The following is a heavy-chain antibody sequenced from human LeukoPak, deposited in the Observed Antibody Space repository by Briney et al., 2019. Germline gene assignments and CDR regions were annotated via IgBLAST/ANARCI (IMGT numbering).Heavy chain of an antibody. V-gene: IGHV4-34*01. D-gene: IGHD3-3*01. CDR3: ARLEQSLYYDFWSGSLAYYYYYMDV. J-gene: IGHJ6*03. CDR1: GGSFSGYY. Sequence: PSETLSLTCAVYGGSFSGYYWSWIRQPPGKGLEWIGEINHSGSTNYNPSLKSRVTISVDTSKNQFSLKLSSVTAADTAVYYCARLEQSLYYDFWSGSLAYYYYYMDVWGKGTTVTVSS. CDR2: INHSGST.